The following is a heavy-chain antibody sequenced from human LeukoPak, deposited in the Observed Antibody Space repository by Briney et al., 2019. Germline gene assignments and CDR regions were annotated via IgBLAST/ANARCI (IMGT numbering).Heavy chain of an antibody. Sequence: GGSLRLSCAASGFNSITYSMNWVRQAPGKGLEWISYISSSSSTRFYADSVVGRFTISRDNAKDSVYLQMNGLRADDTATYYCARGILATSDALDLWGRGTRVSVSS. CDR1: GFNSITYS. CDR2: ISSSSSTR. V-gene: IGHV3-48*01. D-gene: IGHD6-6*01. CDR3: ARGILATSDALDL. J-gene: IGHJ3*01.